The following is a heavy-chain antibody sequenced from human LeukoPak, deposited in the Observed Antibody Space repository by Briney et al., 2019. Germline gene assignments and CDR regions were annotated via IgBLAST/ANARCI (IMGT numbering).Heavy chain of an antibody. J-gene: IGHJ4*02. V-gene: IGHV5-51*01. CDR3: ARDYTRSSPFDY. Sequence: GESLKISCQGSGYSFTSYWIGWVRQMPGKGLEWMGIIYPGGSDARYSPSFQGQVTISADKSISTAYLQWSSLKASDTAIYYCARDYTRSSPFDYWGQGTLVTVSS. CDR2: IYPGGSDA. D-gene: IGHD2-2*02. CDR1: GYSFTSYW.